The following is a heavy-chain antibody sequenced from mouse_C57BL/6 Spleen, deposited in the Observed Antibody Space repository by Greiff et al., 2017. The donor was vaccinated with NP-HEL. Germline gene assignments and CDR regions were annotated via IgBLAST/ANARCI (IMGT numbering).Heavy chain of an antibody. CDR3: ARKEAFYYDYDGFAY. J-gene: IGHJ3*01. V-gene: IGHV5-17*01. CDR1: GFTFSDYG. CDR2: ISSGSSTI. Sequence: DVHLVESGGGLVKPGGSLKLSCAASGFTFSDYGMHWVRQAPEKGLEWVAYISSGSSTIYYADTVKGRFTISSDNAKNTLFLQMTSLRSEDTAMYYCARKEAFYYDYDGFAYWGQGTLVTVAA. D-gene: IGHD2-4*01.